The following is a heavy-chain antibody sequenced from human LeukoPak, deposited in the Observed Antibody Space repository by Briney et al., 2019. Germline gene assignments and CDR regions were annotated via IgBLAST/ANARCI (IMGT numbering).Heavy chain of an antibody. Sequence: SETLSLTCTVSGGSISSGGYYWSWIRQHPGKGLEWIGYIYYSGSTYYNPPLKSRVTISVDTSKNQFSLKLSSVTAADTAVYYCARAGGGWIQLSLAWFDPWGQGTLVTVSS. D-gene: IGHD5-18*01. CDR3: ARAGGGWIQLSLAWFDP. V-gene: IGHV4-31*03. CDR2: IYYSGST. CDR1: GGSISSGGYY. J-gene: IGHJ5*02.